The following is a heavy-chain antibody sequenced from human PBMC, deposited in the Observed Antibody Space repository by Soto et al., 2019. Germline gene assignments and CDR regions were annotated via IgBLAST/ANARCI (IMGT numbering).Heavy chain of an antibody. CDR3: AGDCSGGSCYSYYYGMDV. J-gene: IGHJ6*02. CDR1: GFTFSSYG. Sequence: GGSLRLSCAASGFTFSSYGMHWVRQAPGKGLEWVAVIWYDGSNKYYADSVKGRFTISRDNSKNTLYLQMNSLRAEDTAVYYCAGDCSGGSCYSYYYGMDVWGQGTTVTVSS. CDR2: IWYDGSNK. D-gene: IGHD2-15*01. V-gene: IGHV3-33*01.